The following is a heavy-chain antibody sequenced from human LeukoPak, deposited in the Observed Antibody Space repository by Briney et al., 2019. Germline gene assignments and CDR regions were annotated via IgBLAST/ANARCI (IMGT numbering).Heavy chain of an antibody. J-gene: IGHJ4*02. CDR3: ASVTIVGPTADY. V-gene: IGHV3-48*03. D-gene: IGHD1-26*01. CDR2: SSDSGSSI. CDR1: GLTFSIYA. Sequence: PGRSLRLSCPASGLTFSIYAMKCVRHPPGKGLEWASYSSDSGSSIYYADSVKGRFTISRDNAKNSLYLKMNSLRAEDTAVYYCASVTIVGPTADYWGQGTLVTVSS.